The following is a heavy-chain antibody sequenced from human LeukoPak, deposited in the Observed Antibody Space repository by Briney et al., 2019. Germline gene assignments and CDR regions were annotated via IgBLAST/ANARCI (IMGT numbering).Heavy chain of an antibody. Sequence: ASVKVSCKASGFTFTDYYMHWARQAPGQGLEWMGWINSNTGATNYAQNFQGRVTMTRDTSISTAYMDLSRLTSDDTAMYYCVRDVTRGGLWGQGTLVTVSS. D-gene: IGHD3-16*01. CDR3: VRDVTRGGL. CDR2: INSNTGAT. J-gene: IGHJ4*02. V-gene: IGHV1-2*02. CDR1: GFTFTDYY.